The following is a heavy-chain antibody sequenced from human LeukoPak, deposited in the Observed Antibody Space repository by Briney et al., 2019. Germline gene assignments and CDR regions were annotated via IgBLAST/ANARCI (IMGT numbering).Heavy chain of an antibody. D-gene: IGHD3-9*01. V-gene: IGHV3-74*01. CDR1: GFTFSNYW. J-gene: IGHJ4*02. CDR3: ASGPVSILTGYFRTVPSDY. CDR2: INSDGSST. Sequence: GGSLRLSCAASGFTFSNYWMHWVRQAPGKGLVWVSRINSDGSSTNYADSVKGRFTISRDNAKNTLYLQMNSLRAEDTAVYYCASGPVSILTGYFRTVPSDYWGQGTLVTVSS.